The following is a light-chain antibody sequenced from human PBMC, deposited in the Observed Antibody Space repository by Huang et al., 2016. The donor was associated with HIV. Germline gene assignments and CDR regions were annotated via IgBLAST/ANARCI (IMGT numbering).Light chain of an antibody. V-gene: IGKV1-39*01. J-gene: IGKJ2*01. CDR2: GAS. CDR1: QSINKY. CDR3: QQSYKAPRT. Sequence: DIQMTQSPSSLSASVGDRVIRSCRASQSINKYLNWYQQMPGKAPKLLIYGASTLQRGVSSRFSGSVSGTDFTLTIGSLQPEDAATYYCQQSYKAPRTFGQGTLLEI.